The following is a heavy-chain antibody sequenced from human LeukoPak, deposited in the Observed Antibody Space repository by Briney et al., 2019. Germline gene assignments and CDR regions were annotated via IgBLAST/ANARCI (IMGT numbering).Heavy chain of an antibody. CDR2: INPNSGGT. CDR1: GYTFTGYY. V-gene: IGHV1-2*02. D-gene: IGHD6-19*01. Sequence: ASVKVSCKASGYTFTGYYMHWVRQAPGQGLEWMGWINPNSGGTNYAQKFQGRVTMTRDTSISTAYMELSRLTSDDTAVYYCARDGVNGRVADNNDASDIWGQGTMVTVSS. J-gene: IGHJ3*02. CDR3: ARDGVNGRVADNNDASDI.